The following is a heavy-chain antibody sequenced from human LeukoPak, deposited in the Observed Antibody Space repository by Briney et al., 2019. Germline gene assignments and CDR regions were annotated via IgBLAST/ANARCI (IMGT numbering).Heavy chain of an antibody. CDR3: ARGGCSGGSCYYMDV. D-gene: IGHD2-15*01. CDR1: GFTFSSYR. J-gene: IGHJ6*03. V-gene: IGHV3-7*01. Sequence: PGGSLRLSCAASGFTFSSYRMSWVRQAPGKGLEWVANIKQDGSEKHYVDSVKGRFTISRDNAKNSLYLQMNSLRAEDTAVYYCARGGCSGGSCYYMDVWGKGTTVTVSS. CDR2: IKQDGSEK.